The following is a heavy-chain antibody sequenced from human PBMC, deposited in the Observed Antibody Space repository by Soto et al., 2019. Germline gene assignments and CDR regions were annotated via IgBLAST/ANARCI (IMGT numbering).Heavy chain of an antibody. J-gene: IGHJ6*02. Sequence: QVQLVQSGAEVKKPGSSVKVSCKASGGTFSSYAISWVRQAPGQGLEWMGGIIPIFGTANYAQKFQGRVTITAGESTSTAYMELSSLRSEDTAVYYCARDRAVVVPAASQDYYYYGMDVWGQGTTVTGSS. D-gene: IGHD2-2*01. CDR3: ARDRAVVVPAASQDYYYYGMDV. V-gene: IGHV1-69*01. CDR1: GGTFSSYA. CDR2: IIPIFGTA.